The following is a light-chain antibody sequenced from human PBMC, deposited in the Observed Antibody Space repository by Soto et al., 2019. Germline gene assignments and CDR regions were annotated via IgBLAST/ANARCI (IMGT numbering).Light chain of an antibody. CDR1: QSVSSY. V-gene: IGKV3-15*01. Sequence: EIVLTQSPATLSLSPGERATLSFRASQSVSSYLAWYQQKLGQAPRVLIYGASTRATGIPARFTGSGSGTEFILTITSLQSEDSAVYYCQEYNTWPWTFGQGTKVDIK. J-gene: IGKJ1*01. CDR2: GAS. CDR3: QEYNTWPWT.